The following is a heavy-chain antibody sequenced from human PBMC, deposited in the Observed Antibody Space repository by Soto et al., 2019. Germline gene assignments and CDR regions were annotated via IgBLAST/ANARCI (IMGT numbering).Heavy chain of an antibody. J-gene: IGHJ4*01. D-gene: IGHD3-3*01. CDR2: IYHSGTT. Sequence: TYAGSAEIPSPSYFRASPRQPTGKGMEWIGSIYHSGTTYYHQSFNSRVNISVDTSKNQFYLKLSSVTAVDSAVYYCASTDDVGYYPYF. CDR1: AEIPSPSYF. CDR3: ASTDDVGYYPYF. V-gene: IGHV4-38-2*01.